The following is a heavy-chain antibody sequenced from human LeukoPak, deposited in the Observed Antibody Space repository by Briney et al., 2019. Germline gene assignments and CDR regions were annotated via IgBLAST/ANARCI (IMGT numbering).Heavy chain of an antibody. J-gene: IGHJ4*02. CDR1: GFTFSSYW. D-gene: IGHD3-22*01. V-gene: IGHV3-7*05. CDR3: AKGPDYYASSGQHPLYY. Sequence: GGSLRLSCAASGFTFSSYWMSWVRQAPGKGLEWVANIKQDGSEKYYVDSVKGRFTISRDNAKNSLYLRMNSLRAEDTAVYYCAKGPDYYASSGQHPLYYWGQGTLVTVSS. CDR2: IKQDGSEK.